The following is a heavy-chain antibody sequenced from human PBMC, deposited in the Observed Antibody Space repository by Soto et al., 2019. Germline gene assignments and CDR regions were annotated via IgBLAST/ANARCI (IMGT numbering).Heavy chain of an antibody. CDR3: ATDVRIAAAGTPETYYYYGMDV. V-gene: IGHV1-24*01. CDR1: GYTLTDLS. D-gene: IGHD6-13*01. CDR2: FDPEDGET. Sequence: GASVKVSCKVSGYTLTDLSMHWVRQAPGKGLEWMGGFDPEDGETIYAQKFQGRVTMTEDTSTDTAYMELSSLRSEDTAVYYCATDVRIAAAGTPETYYYYGMDVWGQGTTVTVSS. J-gene: IGHJ6*02.